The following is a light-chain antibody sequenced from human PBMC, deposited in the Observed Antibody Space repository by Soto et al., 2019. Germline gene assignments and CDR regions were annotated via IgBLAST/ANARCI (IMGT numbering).Light chain of an antibody. CDR1: QSISTW. Sequence: DIQMTQSPSTLSASVGDRVTITCRASQSISTWLAWYQQKAGKAPKLLIYKASSSQSGVPSRFSGSGSGTEFTLPINSLQPDDFATYYCQQYSTYSRAFGQGTKVEIK. CDR2: KAS. CDR3: QQYSTYSRA. V-gene: IGKV1-5*03. J-gene: IGKJ1*01.